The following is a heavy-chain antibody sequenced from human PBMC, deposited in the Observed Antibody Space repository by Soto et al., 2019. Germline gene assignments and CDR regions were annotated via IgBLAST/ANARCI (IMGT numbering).Heavy chain of an antibody. CDR3: ASSYGDYVSY. CDR2: IYYSGST. V-gene: IGHV4-39*01. CDR1: GGSISSSSYY. J-gene: IGHJ4*02. D-gene: IGHD4-17*01. Sequence: QLQLQESGPGLVKPSETLSLTCTVSGGSISSSSYYWGWIRQRSGKGLEWIGSIYYSGSTYYNPSLKSRVTISVDTSKNQFSLKLSSVTAADTAVYYCASSYGDYVSYWGQRTLVTVSS.